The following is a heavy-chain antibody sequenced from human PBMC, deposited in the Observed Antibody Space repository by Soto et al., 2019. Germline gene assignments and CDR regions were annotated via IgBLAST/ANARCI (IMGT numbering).Heavy chain of an antibody. D-gene: IGHD6-25*01. CDR1: GYTFTSYY. J-gene: IGHJ5*02. CDR2: INPSGGST. V-gene: IGHV1-46*01. Sequence: QVQLVQSGAEVKKPGASVKVSCKASGYTFTSYYMHWVRQAPGQGLEWMGIINPSGGSTSYAQKLQGRVTRDRETSTSTVYMELSSLRSEATAVYDCASTGYSSAWHSWFDPWGQGTLVTVSS. CDR3: ASTGYSSAWHSWFDP.